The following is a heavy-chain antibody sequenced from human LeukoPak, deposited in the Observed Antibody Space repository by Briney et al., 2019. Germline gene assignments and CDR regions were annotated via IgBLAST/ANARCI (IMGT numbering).Heavy chain of an antibody. Sequence: GGSLRLSCAASGFTFSSYSMNWVRQAPGKGLEWVSYISSSSSTIYYADSVKGRFTISRDNAKNSLYLQMNSLRAEDTAVYYCARAAPVVPDAFDIWGQGTMVTVSS. CDR2: ISSSSSTI. J-gene: IGHJ3*02. CDR1: GFTFSSYS. V-gene: IGHV3-48*01. CDR3: ARAAPVVPDAFDI. D-gene: IGHD2-2*01.